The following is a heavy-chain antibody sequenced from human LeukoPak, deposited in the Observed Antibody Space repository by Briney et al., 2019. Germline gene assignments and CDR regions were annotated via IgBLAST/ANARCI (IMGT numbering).Heavy chain of an antibody. CDR3: ARGPQHSYGSGSYYDGLFNY. Sequence: GGSLRLSCAASGFTFNSYWMHWVRQAPGKGLVWVSRINTDGSSTRYADSVMGRVTISRDNAKNTLYLQMNSPRAEDTAVYYCARGPQHSYGSGSYYDGLFNYWGQGTLVTVSS. V-gene: IGHV3-74*01. CDR2: INTDGSST. D-gene: IGHD3-10*01. CDR1: GFTFNSYW. J-gene: IGHJ4*02.